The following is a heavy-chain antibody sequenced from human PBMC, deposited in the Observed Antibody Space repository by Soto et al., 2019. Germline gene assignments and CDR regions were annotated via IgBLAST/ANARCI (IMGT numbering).Heavy chain of an antibody. Sequence: QVQLVQSGAEVKKPGASVKVSCKASGYTFTGYYMHWVRQAPGQGLEWMGWINPNSGGTNYAQKFQGWVTMTRDTSISTAYMELSRLRSDDTSVYYCARESPLSGGSGSYGMDVWGQGTTVTVSS. D-gene: IGHD3-10*01. J-gene: IGHJ6*02. CDR1: GYTFTGYY. CDR3: ARESPLSGGSGSYGMDV. V-gene: IGHV1-2*04. CDR2: INPNSGGT.